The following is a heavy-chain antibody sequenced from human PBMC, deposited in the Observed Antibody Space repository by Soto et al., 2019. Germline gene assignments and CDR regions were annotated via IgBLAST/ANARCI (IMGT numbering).Heavy chain of an antibody. V-gene: IGHV1-69*13. CDR1: GGTFSSYA. D-gene: IGHD6-6*01. CDR3: ASKARQLYSYSYYGMAV. J-gene: IGHJ6*01. CDR2: IIPIFGTA. Sequence: SVKVSCKASGGTFSSYAISWVRQAPGQGLEWMGGIIPIFGTANYAQRFQGRVTITADESTSTAYMELSSLRSEDTAVYYCASKARQLYSYSYYGMAVWGQGTTVTVSS.